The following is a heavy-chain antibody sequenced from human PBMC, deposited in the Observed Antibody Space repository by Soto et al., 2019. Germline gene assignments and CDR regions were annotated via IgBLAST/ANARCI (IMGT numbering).Heavy chain of an antibody. CDR2: IYSGGST. V-gene: IGHV3-66*01. J-gene: IGHJ4*02. D-gene: IGHD6-19*01. CDR3: ASATGSHNIAVAGTGFDY. CDR1: GFTVSSNY. Sequence: GGSLRLSCAASGFTVSSNYMSWVRQAPGKGLEWVSVIYSGGSTYYADSVKGRFTISRDNSKNTLYLQMNSLRAEDTAVYYCASATGSHNIAVAGTGFDYWGQGTLVTVSS.